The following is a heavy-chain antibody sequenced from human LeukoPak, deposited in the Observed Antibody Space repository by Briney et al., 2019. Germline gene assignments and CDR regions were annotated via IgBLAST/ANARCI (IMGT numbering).Heavy chain of an antibody. CDR1: GGTFSSYA. CDR3: ASRTYGDSFS. V-gene: IGHV1-69*13. D-gene: IGHD4-17*01. CDR2: IIPIFGTA. Sequence: GASAKASCKASGGTFSSYAISWVRQAPGQGLEWMGGIIPIFGTANYAQKFQGRVTITADESTSTAYMELSSLRSEDTAVYYCASRTYGDSFSWGQGTLVTVSS. J-gene: IGHJ4*02.